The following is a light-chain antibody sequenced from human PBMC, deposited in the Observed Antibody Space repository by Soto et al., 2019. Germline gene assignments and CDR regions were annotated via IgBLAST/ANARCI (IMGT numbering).Light chain of an antibody. CDR3: QQINTYPIT. Sequence: DIQLTQSPSFLSASVRDRVTITCRASQGISSYLAWYQQKPGKVPKLLIYAASTLQSGVPSRFSGSGSGTEFTLTISSLQPEDFATYYCQQINTYPITFGQGTRLEIK. CDR2: AAS. J-gene: IGKJ5*01. CDR1: QGISSY. V-gene: IGKV1-9*01.